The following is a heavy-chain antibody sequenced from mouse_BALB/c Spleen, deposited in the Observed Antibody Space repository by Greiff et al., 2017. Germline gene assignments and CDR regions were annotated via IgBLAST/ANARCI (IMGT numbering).Heavy chain of an antibody. CDR2: ISSGSSTI. V-gene: IGHV5-17*02. J-gene: IGHJ4*01. CDR1: GFTFSSFG. Sequence: DVKLVESGGGLVQPGGSRKLSCAASGFTFSSFGMHWVRQAPEKGLEWVAYISSGSSTIYYADTVKGRFTISRDNPKNTLFLQMTSLRSEDTAMYYCASDSYYAMDYWGQGTSVTVSS. D-gene: IGHD2-4*01. CDR3: ASDSYYAMDY.